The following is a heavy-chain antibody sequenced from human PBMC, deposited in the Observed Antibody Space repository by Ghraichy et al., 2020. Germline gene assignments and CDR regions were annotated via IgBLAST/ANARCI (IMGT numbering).Heavy chain of an antibody. V-gene: IGHV4-39*01. Sequence: SETLYLTCTVSGGSISSSSYYWGWIRQPPGEGLEWIGSTYYTGSTYCNPSLKSRVTISVDTSKNQLSLKLSSVTATDTAVYYCARQAIAVAGTWYFDLWGRGTLVTVSS. CDR2: TYYTGST. D-gene: IGHD6-19*01. CDR3: ARQAIAVAGTWYFDL. CDR1: GGSISSSSYY. J-gene: IGHJ2*01.